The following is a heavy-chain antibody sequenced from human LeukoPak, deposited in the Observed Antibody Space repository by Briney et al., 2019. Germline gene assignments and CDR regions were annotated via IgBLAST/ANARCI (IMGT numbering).Heavy chain of an antibody. V-gene: IGHV3-23*01. J-gene: IGHJ4*02. CDR2: IIATGGAT. D-gene: IGHD3-10*01. Sequence: GGSLRLSCAASGFTFRSYAMSWVRQAPGKGLEWVSTIIATGGATYYADSVKGRFTISRDNSKNTLYLQMSSLRAEDTAVYYCVKDGSGSYYTYYFDYWGQGTLVTVSS. CDR3: VKDGSGSYYTYYFDY. CDR1: GFTFRSYA.